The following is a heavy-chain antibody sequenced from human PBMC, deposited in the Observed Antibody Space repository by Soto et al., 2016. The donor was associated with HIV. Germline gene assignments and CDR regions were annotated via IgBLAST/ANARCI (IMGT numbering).Heavy chain of an antibody. CDR1: GFTFSSYA. Sequence: EVQLLESGGGLVQPGGSLRLSCAASGFTFSSYAMSWVRQAPGKGLEWVSAISGSGGSTYYADSVKGRFTISRDNSKNTLYLQMNSLRAEDTAVYYCAKDTVTMVRGVIRKVVLDVWGQGTTVTVSS. D-gene: IGHD3-10*01. CDR3: AKDTVTMVRGVIRKVVLDV. J-gene: IGHJ6*02. CDR2: ISGSGGST. V-gene: IGHV3-23*01.